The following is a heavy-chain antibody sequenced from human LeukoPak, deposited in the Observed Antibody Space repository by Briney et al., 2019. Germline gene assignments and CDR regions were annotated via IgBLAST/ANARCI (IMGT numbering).Heavy chain of an antibody. CDR2: IYHSGST. CDR1: GGCISSGGYY. V-gene: IGHV4-30-2*01. D-gene: IGHD2-2*01. CDR3: ARGPPGDDIVVVPAAMPPTFDYYYYMDV. J-gene: IGHJ6*03. Sequence: SETLSLTCTVSGGCISSGGYYWSWIRQPPGKGVERIGYIYHSGSTYYNPSLKSRVTISVDRSKNQFSLKLSSVTAADTAVYYCARGPPGDDIVVVPAAMPPTFDYYYYMDVWGKGTTVTVSS.